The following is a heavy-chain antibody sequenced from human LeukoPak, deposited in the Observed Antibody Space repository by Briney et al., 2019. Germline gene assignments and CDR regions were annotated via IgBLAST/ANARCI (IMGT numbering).Heavy chain of an antibody. CDR3: ASASGYSSSWLDY. V-gene: IGHV4-34*01. CDR1: GGSFSGYY. Sequence: SETLSLTCAVYGGSFSGYYWSWIRQPPGKGLEWIGEINHRGSTNYNPSLKSRVTISVDTSKNQFSLKLSSVTAADTAVYYCASASGYSSSWLDYWGQGTLVTVSS. D-gene: IGHD6-13*01. J-gene: IGHJ4*02. CDR2: INHRGST.